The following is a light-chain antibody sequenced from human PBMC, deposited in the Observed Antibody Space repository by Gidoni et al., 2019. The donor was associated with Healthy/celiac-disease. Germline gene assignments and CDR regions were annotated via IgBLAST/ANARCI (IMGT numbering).Light chain of an antibody. V-gene: IGKV2-28*01. CDR1: HSLLHSNGYNY. CDR2: LGS. J-gene: IGKJ4*01. CDR3: MQALQTPT. Sequence: IVMTQSPLSLPVTPGEPASISCRSSHSLLHSNGYNYLDWYLQKPGQSPQLLIYLGSNRASGVPDRFSGSGSGTDFTLKISRVEAEDVGVYYCMQALQTPTFGGGTKVQIK.